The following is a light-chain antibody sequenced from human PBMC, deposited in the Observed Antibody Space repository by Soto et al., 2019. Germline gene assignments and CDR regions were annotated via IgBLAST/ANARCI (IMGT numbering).Light chain of an antibody. V-gene: IGKV1-5*03. CDR2: KAS. J-gene: IGKJ1*01. CDR3: QQYSSYSRT. Sequence: DIQMTQSPSTLSASVGDRVTITCRASQSISSWLAWYQQKPGKAPKLLIYKASSLESGVPSRFSGSGSGTEFTLTISSLQPDDFATYYCQQYSSYSRTFGQGPKVEIK. CDR1: QSISSW.